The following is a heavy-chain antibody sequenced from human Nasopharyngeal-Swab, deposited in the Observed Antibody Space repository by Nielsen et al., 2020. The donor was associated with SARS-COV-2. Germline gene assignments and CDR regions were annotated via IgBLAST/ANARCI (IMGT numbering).Heavy chain of an antibody. CDR2: ISYDGSNK. J-gene: IGHJ3*02. V-gene: IGHV3-30*18. D-gene: IGHD3-10*01. Sequence: WIRQPPGKGLEWVAVISYDGSNKYYADSVKGRFTISRDNSKNTLYLQMNSLSAEDTAVYYCAKLDMVRGVIITSYAFDIWGQGTMVTVSS. CDR3: AKLDMVRGVIITSYAFDI.